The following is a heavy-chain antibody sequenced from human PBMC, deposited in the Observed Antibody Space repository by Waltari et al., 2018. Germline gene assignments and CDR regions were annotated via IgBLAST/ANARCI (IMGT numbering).Heavy chain of an antibody. CDR3: ARGGDYFDY. CDR2: IYYSGST. V-gene: IGHV4-59*01. J-gene: IGHJ4*02. CDR1: GGSISSYY. Sequence: QVHLQESGPGLVKPSETLSLTCTVSGGSISSYYWSWIRQPPGKGLEWIGYIYYSGSTNYNPSLKSRVTISVDTSKNQFSLKLSSVTAADTAVYYCARGGDYFDYWGQGTLVTVSS.